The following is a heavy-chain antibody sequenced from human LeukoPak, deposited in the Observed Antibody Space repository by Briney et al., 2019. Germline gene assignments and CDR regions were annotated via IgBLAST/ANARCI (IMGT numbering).Heavy chain of an antibody. CDR3: ARRRYYDSTGFLD. CDR1: SDSISSSSYY. CDR2: IYYSGRT. V-gene: IGHV4-39*01. J-gene: IGHJ1*01. Sequence: SETLSLTCSVSSDSISSSSYYWGWVRQPPGKGLEWIGAIYYSGRTYYDSSLKSRLTIGIDTSKNDFSLTLRSVTATGTAVYYCARRRYYDSTGFLDWGQGTLVSVSP. D-gene: IGHD3-16*01.